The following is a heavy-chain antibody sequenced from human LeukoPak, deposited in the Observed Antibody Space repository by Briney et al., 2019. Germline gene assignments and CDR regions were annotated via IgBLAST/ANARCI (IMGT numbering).Heavy chain of an antibody. D-gene: IGHD2-2*02. CDR2: ISSSSSYI. Sequence: GGSLRLSCAASGFTFSSYWMSWVRQAPGKGLEWVSSISSSSSYIYYADSVKGRFTISRDNAKNSLYLQMNSLRAEDTAVYYCAKHYCSSATCYRWYYYYMDVWGKGTTVTVSS. J-gene: IGHJ6*03. CDR1: GFTFSSYW. V-gene: IGHV3-21*01. CDR3: AKHYCSSATCYRWYYYYMDV.